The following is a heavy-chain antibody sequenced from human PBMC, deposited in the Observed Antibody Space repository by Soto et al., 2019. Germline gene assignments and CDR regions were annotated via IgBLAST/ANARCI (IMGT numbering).Heavy chain of an antibody. Sequence: QPGGSLRLSCAASGFTFSSYAMHWVRQAPGKGLEWVAVISYDGSNKYYAGSVKGRFTISRDNSKNTLYLQMNSLRAEDTAVYYCARDHIWITIFGVVPNRGRFDPWGQGTLVTVSS. V-gene: IGHV3-30-3*01. CDR1: GFTFSSYA. J-gene: IGHJ5*02. CDR3: ARDHIWITIFGVVPNRGRFDP. D-gene: IGHD3-3*01. CDR2: ISYDGSNK.